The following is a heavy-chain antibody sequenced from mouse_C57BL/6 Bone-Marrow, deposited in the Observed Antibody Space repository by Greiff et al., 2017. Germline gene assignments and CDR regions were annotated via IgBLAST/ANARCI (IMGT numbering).Heavy chain of an antibody. J-gene: IGHJ4*01. Sequence: EVQLQQSGPELVKPGASVKISCKASGYTFTDYYMNWVKQSHGKSLEWIGDINPNNGGTSYNQKFKGKATLTVDKSSSTAYMELRSLTSEDSAVYYCARDGDGYGNYDYYAMDYWGQGTSVTVAS. CDR1: GYTFTDYY. V-gene: IGHV1-26*01. CDR2: INPNNGGT. CDR3: ARDGDGYGNYDYYAMDY. D-gene: IGHD2-10*02.